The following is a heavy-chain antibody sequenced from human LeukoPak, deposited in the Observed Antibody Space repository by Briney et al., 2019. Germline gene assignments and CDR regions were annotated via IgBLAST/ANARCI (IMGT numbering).Heavy chain of an antibody. V-gene: IGHV1-69*05. CDR1: GYTFTGYY. D-gene: IGHD6-13*01. CDR3: ARGIAASLGAFDI. CDR2: IIPIFGTA. Sequence: SVKVSCKASGYTFTGYYMHWVRQAPGQGLEWMGGIIPIFGTANYAQKFQGRVTITTDESTSTAYMELSSLRSEDTAVYYCARGIAASLGAFDIWGQGTMVTVSS. J-gene: IGHJ3*02.